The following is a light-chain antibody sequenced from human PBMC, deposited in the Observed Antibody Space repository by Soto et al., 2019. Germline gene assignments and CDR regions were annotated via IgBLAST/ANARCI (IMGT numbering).Light chain of an antibody. J-gene: IGKJ1*01. Sequence: DIPMTQSPSTLSASVGDRVTITCRASQSINNWLAWYQQKPGKAPKLMIYKASTLDSGVPSRFSGSGSGTEFTLTISSLQPDDFATYYCQQYYSFSQTFGQGTKVDFK. CDR3: QQYYSFSQT. V-gene: IGKV1-5*03. CDR2: KAS. CDR1: QSINNW.